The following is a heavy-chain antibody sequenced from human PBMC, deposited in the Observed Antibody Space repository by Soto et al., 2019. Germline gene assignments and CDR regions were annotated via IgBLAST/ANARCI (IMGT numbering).Heavy chain of an antibody. CDR2: IIPIFGTA. D-gene: IGHD6-19*01. CDR1: GGAFSSYA. J-gene: IGHJ4*02. Sequence: AASVKVSCKASGGAFSSYAISWVRQAPGQGLEWMGGIIPIFGTANYAQKFQGRVTITADESTSTAYMELSSLRSGDTAVYYCATDGFYSSGWELFDYWGQGTLVTVSS. CDR3: ATDGFYSSGWELFDY. V-gene: IGHV1-69*13.